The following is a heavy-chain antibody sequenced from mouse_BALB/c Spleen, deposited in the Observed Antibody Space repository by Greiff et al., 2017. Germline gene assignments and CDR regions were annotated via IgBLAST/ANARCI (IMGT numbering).Heavy chain of an antibody. Sequence: VQLKQSGPELVKPGASVKISCKASGYTFTDYNMHWVKQSHGKSLEWIGYIYPYNGGTGYNQKFKSKATLTVDNSSSTAYMELRSLTSEDSAVYYCAKGGTTVVEGYWGQGTTLTVSS. CDR3: AKGGTTVVEGY. D-gene: IGHD1-1*01. J-gene: IGHJ2*01. CDR2: IYPYNGGT. V-gene: IGHV1S29*02. CDR1: GYTFTDYN.